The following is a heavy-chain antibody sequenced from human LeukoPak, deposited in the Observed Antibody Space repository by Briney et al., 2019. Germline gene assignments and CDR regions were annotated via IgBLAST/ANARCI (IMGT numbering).Heavy chain of an antibody. Sequence: GESLKISCKGSGYSFTSYWIGWVRQMPGKGLEWMGIIYPGDSDTRYSPSFQGQVTISADKSISTAYLQWSSLKASDTAMYYCARFDRIAVADYNWFDPWGQGTLVTVSS. V-gene: IGHV5-51*01. CDR3: ARFDRIAVADYNWFDP. CDR1: GYSFTSYW. J-gene: IGHJ5*02. D-gene: IGHD6-19*01. CDR2: IYPGDSDT.